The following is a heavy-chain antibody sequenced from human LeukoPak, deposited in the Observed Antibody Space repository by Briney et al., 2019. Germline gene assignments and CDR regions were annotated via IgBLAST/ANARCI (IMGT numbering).Heavy chain of an antibody. CDR3: AHSYWIWNTFDP. Sequence: SGPTLLHPTWTLMLHFIFSGFSLSTLGGGVGWVRKPPERALEWLGVIYWSDGQRYNPPLKSRLIITDENPKNQVDRTVTNMDPVDTATYYCAHSYWIWNTFDPWGQGTLVTVSS. CDR1: GFSLSTLGGG. J-gene: IGHJ5*02. V-gene: IGHV2-5*01. D-gene: IGHD2-2*03. CDR2: IYWSDGQ.